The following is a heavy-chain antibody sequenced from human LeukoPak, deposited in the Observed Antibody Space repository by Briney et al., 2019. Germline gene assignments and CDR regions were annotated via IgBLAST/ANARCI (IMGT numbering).Heavy chain of an antibody. CDR2: ISGSGGST. J-gene: IGHJ6*03. CDR3: ARGQIGYSYGYFHYMDV. Sequence: GGSLRLSCAASGFTFSSYSMNWVRQAPGKGLEWVSAISGSGGSTYYADSVKGRFTISRDNSKNTLYLQMNSLRAEDTAVYYCARGQIGYSYGYFHYMDVWGKGTTVTISS. V-gene: IGHV3-23*01. CDR1: GFTFSSYS. D-gene: IGHD5-18*01.